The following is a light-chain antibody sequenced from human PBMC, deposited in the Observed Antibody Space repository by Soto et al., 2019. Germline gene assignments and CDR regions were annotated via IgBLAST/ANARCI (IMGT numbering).Light chain of an antibody. CDR2: AAS. CDR3: QQYHSWPAT. V-gene: IGKV1-16*02. CDR1: QDIGNF. J-gene: IGKJ4*01. Sequence: DIQMTQSPSSLSASVGDTVTITCRASQDIGNFFAWFQQKPGKAPKSLISAASSLQSGVPSKFSVSVSGTDIFLTINSLQPEDGATYYCQQYHSWPATFGGGTKVEI.